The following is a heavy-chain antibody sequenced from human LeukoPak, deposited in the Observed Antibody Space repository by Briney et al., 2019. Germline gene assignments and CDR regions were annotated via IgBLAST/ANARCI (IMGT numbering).Heavy chain of an antibody. CDR2: IIPIFGTA. CDR1: GGTFSSYA. Sequence: ASVKVSCKASGGTFSSYAISWVRQAPGQGLEWMGGIIPIFGTANYAQKFQGRVTITADESTSTAYMELSSLRSEDTAVYYCARDGYGGYPGNYWGQGTLVTVSS. CDR3: ARDGYGGYPGNY. V-gene: IGHV1-69*13. J-gene: IGHJ4*02. D-gene: IGHD4-23*01.